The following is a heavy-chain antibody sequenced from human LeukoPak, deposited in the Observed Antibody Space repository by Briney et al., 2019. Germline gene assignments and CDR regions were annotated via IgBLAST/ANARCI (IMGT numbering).Heavy chain of an antibody. J-gene: IGHJ6*03. CDR1: GFTFSSYW. Sequence: PGGSLRLSCAASGFTFSSYWMSWVRQAPGKGLEWVANIKQDGSEKYYVDSVKGRFTISRDNAKNSLYLQMNSLRAEDTAVYYCASGSYYHYYYYYMDAWGKGTTVTVSS. CDR2: IKQDGSEK. CDR3: ASGSYYHYYYYYMDA. D-gene: IGHD1-26*01. V-gene: IGHV3-7*01.